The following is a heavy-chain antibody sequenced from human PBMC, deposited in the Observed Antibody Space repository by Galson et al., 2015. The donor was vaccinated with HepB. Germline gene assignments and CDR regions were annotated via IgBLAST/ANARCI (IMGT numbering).Heavy chain of an antibody. CDR3: SRTLPGIDLDY. D-gene: IGHD3-3*02. CDR1: GFTFSDYY. V-gene: IGHV3-72*01. J-gene: IGHJ4*02. CDR2: VRHKARRYTT. Sequence: SLRLSCAASGFTFSDYYMEWVRQAPGKGLEWVGRVRHKARRYTTDYVASVEGRFTISRDDSKYSLYLQMDSLKTEDTAVYYCSRTLPGIDLDYWGQGTLVTVSS.